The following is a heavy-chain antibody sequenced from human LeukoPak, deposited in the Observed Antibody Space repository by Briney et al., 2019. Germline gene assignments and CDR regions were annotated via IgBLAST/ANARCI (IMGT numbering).Heavy chain of an antibody. CDR2: ISYDGSNK. CDR1: GFTFSGYP. D-gene: IGHD2-15*01. V-gene: IGHV3-30-3*01. Sequence: PGGSLRLSCAASGFTFSGYPIHWVRQAPGKGLEWVAVISYDGSNKYYADSVKGRFTISRDNSKNTLYLQMNSLRAEDTAVYYCARAWTGRYCSGGSCYRLYYFDYWGQGTLVTVSS. J-gene: IGHJ4*02. CDR3: ARAWTGRYCSGGSCYRLYYFDY.